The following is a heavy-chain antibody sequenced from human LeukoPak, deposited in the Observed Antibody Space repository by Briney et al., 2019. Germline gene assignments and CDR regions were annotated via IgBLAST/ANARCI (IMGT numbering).Heavy chain of an antibody. D-gene: IGHD3-16*02. CDR1: GGSISSGDYY. J-gene: IGHJ4*02. CDR2: INHSGST. CDR3: ARAVRDYVWGSYRSLDY. Sequence: SQTLSLTCTVSGGSISSGDYYWSWIRQPPGKGLEWIGEINHSGSTNYNPSLKSRVTISVDTSKNQFSLKLSSVTAADTAVYYCARAVRDYVWGSYRSLDYWGQGTLVIVSS. V-gene: IGHV4-30-4*08.